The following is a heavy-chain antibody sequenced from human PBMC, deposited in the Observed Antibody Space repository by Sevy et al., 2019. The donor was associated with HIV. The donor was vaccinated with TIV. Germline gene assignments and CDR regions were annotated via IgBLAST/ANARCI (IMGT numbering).Heavy chain of an antibody. Sequence: GESLKISCAASGFTFSSYAMSWVRQAPGKGLEWVSAISGSGGSTYYADSVKGRFTISRDNSKNTLYLQMNSLRAEDTAVYYCATMGWELLLGSGWGRAFDIWGQWTMVTVSS. CDR2: ISGSGGST. D-gene: IGHD1-26*01. CDR3: ATMGWELLLGSGWGRAFDI. CDR1: GFTFSSYA. V-gene: IGHV3-23*01. J-gene: IGHJ3*02.